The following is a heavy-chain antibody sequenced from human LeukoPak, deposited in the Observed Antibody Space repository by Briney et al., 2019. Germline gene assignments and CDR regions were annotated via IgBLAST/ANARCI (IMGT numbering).Heavy chain of an antibody. Sequence: SVKVSCKASGGSFSTYAIGWVRQAPGQGLEWMGGIIPMFGTANYAQKFQGRVTITADESTSTAYMELSSLRSEDTAMYYCVRDMGGHDFYFNYWGQGTLVTVSS. CDR3: VRDMGGHDFYFNY. CDR2: IIPMFGTA. CDR1: GGSFSTYA. D-gene: IGHD5-12*01. J-gene: IGHJ4*02. V-gene: IGHV1-69*01.